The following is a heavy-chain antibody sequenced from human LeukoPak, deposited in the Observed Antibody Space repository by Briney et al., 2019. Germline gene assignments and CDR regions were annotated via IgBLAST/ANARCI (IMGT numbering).Heavy chain of an antibody. CDR2: INPNSGGT. CDR1: GYTFTGYY. D-gene: IGHD4-17*01. Sequence: GASVKVSCKASGYTFTGYYMHWVRQAPGQGLEWMGRINPNSGGTNYAQQFQGRVTMTRDTSISTAYMELSRLRSDDTAVYYCASVGRMTTVTTSDRDFDYWGQGTLVTVSS. J-gene: IGHJ4*02. CDR3: ASVGRMTTVTTSDRDFDY. V-gene: IGHV1-2*06.